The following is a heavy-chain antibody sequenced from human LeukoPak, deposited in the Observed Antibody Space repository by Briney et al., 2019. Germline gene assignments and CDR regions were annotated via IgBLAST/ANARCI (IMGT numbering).Heavy chain of an antibody. CDR2: VNHSGST. J-gene: IGHJ5*02. Sequence: PSETLSLTCAVYGGSFSGYYWSWIRQPPGKGLEWIGEVNHSGSTNYNPSLKSRVITSVGTSKNQFSLKLSSVTAADTAVYYCARGDFWGGFRRGWFDPWGQGTLVTVSS. CDR3: ARGDFWGGFRRGWFDP. CDR1: GGSFSGYY. V-gene: IGHV4-34*01. D-gene: IGHD3-3*01.